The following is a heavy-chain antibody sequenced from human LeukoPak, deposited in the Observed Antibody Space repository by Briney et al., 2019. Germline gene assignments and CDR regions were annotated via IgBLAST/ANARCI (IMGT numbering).Heavy chain of an antibody. Sequence: GGSLRLSCAASGFTFSSYSMNWVRQAPGKGLEWVSSISSSSSYIYYADSVKGRFTISRDNSKNTLYLQMNSLRAEDTAVYYCARGGVTMIVPILWGQGTLVTVSS. CDR2: ISSSSSYI. CDR1: GFTFSSYS. D-gene: IGHD3-22*01. CDR3: ARGGVTMIVPIL. J-gene: IGHJ4*02. V-gene: IGHV3-21*04.